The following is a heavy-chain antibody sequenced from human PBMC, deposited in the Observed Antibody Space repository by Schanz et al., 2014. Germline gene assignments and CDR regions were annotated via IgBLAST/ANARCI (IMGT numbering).Heavy chain of an antibody. CDR1: GFSFSDYW. V-gene: IGHV3-7*02. CDR2: IKHDGSVK. Sequence: EVQLLESGGGLVEPGGSLRLSCAASGFSFSDYWMSWVRQAPGKGPEWVANIKHDGSVKDYVDSVEGRFTISRDNAKRSLFLQMSSLRVEDTAVYFCVSQAGSPNYWGQGTLVTVSS. J-gene: IGHJ4*02. D-gene: IGHD6-13*01. CDR3: VSQAGSPNY.